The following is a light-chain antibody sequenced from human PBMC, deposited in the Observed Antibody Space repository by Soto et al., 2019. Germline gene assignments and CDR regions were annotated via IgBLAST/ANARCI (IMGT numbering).Light chain of an antibody. CDR1: QRIMTY. CDR3: QQSFSAPRT. J-gene: IGKJ1*01. Sequence: DIQMTQSPSSLSASVGDRVTITCRASQRIMTYLNWYQQHPGEAPKLLIYTASTLHSGVPSRFSGSGSGTDFTLTINNLQHEDFATYYCQQSFSAPRTFGQGTKVEIQ. V-gene: IGKV1-39*01. CDR2: TAS.